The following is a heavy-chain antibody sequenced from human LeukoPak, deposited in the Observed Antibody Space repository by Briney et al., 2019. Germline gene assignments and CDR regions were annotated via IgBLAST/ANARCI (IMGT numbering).Heavy chain of an antibody. CDR3: ARALRWQQHFDY. CDR2: IIPIFGTA. D-gene: IGHD4-23*01. CDR1: GGTFSSYA. J-gene: IGHJ4*02. Sequence: ASVKVSFKSSGGTFSSYAISWVRQAPGQGLEWMGGIIPIFGTANYAQKFQGRVTITADKSTSTAYMELSSLRSEDTAVYYCARALRWQQHFDYWGQGTLVTVSS. V-gene: IGHV1-69*06.